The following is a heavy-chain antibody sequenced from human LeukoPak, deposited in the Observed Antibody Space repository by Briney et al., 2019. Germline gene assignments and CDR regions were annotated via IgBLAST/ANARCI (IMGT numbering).Heavy chain of an antibody. CDR3: ARELAVTGPFDY. D-gene: IGHD6-19*01. Sequence: GESLRLSCAASGFTFSNNWMSWVRQAPGKGLEWVANVKQDGSEKYYADSVKGRFTISRDNAKNSLYMQMNSLRAEDTAVYYCARELAVTGPFDYWGQGTLVTVSS. CDR1: GFTFSNNW. CDR2: VKQDGSEK. V-gene: IGHV3-7*01. J-gene: IGHJ4*02.